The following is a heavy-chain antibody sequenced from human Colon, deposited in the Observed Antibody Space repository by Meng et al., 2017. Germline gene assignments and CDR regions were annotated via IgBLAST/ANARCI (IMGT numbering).Heavy chain of an antibody. V-gene: IGHV4-34*01. Sequence: QVRLQQWGAGLLKPSETLSLSCAVYVGSFMGYYWSWIRQPPGKGLEWIGEINHSGSTNYNPSLKSRVTISVDTSKNQFSLKLSSVTAADTAVYYCARGRYSGYLPWGQGTLVTVSS. CDR2: INHSGST. D-gene: IGHD5-12*01. CDR3: ARGRYSGYLP. J-gene: IGHJ5*02. CDR1: VGSFMGYY.